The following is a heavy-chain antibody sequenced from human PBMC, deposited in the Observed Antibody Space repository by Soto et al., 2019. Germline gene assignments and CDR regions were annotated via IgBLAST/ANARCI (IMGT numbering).Heavy chain of an antibody. D-gene: IGHD4-17*01. Sequence: QVQLVQSGAEVKKPGPSVKVSCKASGYTFASYGISWVRQAPGQGLEWMGWISAYNGNTNYAQKLQGRVTMTTDTSTSTAYMELRSLRSDDTAVYYCARGVVWPEGPYGDYYWYFDLWGRGTLVTVSS. V-gene: IGHV1-18*01. J-gene: IGHJ2*01. CDR3: ARGVVWPEGPYGDYYWYFDL. CDR2: ISAYNGNT. CDR1: GYTFASYG.